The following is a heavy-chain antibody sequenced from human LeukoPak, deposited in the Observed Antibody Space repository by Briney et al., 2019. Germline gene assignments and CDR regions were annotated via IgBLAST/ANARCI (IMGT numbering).Heavy chain of an antibody. V-gene: IGHV1-3*04. Sequence: ASVKVSCKASGYTFTHYAMHWVRQAPGQRLEWMGWINTGNGNTKYSQRFQGRVTLTGDTSASTAYMELSSLRSEDTAVYYCARDPYGDYAGAEDGWGQGTLVTVSS. J-gene: IGHJ4*02. CDR3: ARDPYGDYAGAEDG. CDR2: INTGNGNT. D-gene: IGHD4-17*01. CDR1: GYTFTHYA.